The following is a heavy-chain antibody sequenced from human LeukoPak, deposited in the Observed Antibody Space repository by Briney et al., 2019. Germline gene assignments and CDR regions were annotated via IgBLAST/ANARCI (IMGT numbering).Heavy chain of an antibody. V-gene: IGHV3-21*01. CDR3: ARDPLGSGYSYDAFDI. D-gene: IGHD3-22*01. CDR2: ISSSSSYI. CDR1: GFTFSSYA. Sequence: GGSLRLSCAASGFTFSSYAMSWVRQAPGKGLEWVSSISSSSSYICYADSVKGRFTISRDNAKNSLYLQMNSLRAEDTAVYYCARDPLGSGYSYDAFDIWGQGTMVTVSS. J-gene: IGHJ3*02.